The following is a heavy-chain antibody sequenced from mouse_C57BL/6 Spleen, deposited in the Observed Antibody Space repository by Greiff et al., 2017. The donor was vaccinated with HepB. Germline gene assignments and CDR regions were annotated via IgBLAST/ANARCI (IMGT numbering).Heavy chain of an antibody. D-gene: IGHD4-1*01. J-gene: IGHJ2*01. CDR2: ISYDGSN. CDR1: GYSITSGYY. V-gene: IGHV3-6*01. Sequence: VQLKESGPGLVKPSQSLSLTCSVTGYSITSGYYWNWIRQFPGNKLEWMGYISYDGSNNYNPSLKNRISITRDTSKNQFFLKLNSVTTEDTATYYCSSGTRGYFDYWGQGTTLTVSS. CDR3: SSGTRGYFDY.